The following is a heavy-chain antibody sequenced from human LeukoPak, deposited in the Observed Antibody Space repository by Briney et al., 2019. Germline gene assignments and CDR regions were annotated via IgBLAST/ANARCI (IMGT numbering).Heavy chain of an antibody. D-gene: IGHD3-22*01. Sequence: SETLSLTCTVSGGSISSGDYYWTWIRQHPGKGLEWIGYIYHSGYTYYNPSLKSRVTMSLDTSKNKFSLKLSSVTAADTAVYYCGRGRYDSSGYNYWYFDLWGRGTLVTVSS. CDR3: GRGRYDSSGYNYWYFDL. J-gene: IGHJ2*01. CDR2: IYHSGYT. V-gene: IGHV4-31*03. CDR1: GGSISSGDYY.